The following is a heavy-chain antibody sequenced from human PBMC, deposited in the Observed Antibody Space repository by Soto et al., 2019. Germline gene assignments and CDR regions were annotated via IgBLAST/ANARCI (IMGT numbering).Heavy chain of an antibody. CDR2: ISSDGTKK. CDR3: AKDHHGGSAVTTRTFDY. CDR1: GFTFSVCG. J-gene: IGHJ4*02. Sequence: QVQLVESGGGVVQPGKSLRLSCAESGFTFSVCGMHWVRQTPGKGLEWVALISSDGTKKNYADSVEGRFTISRDTSKNTLYLQLNSLRAEDTAVYYCAKDHHGGSAVTTRTFDYWGQGTLVTVSS. D-gene: IGHD4-17*01. V-gene: IGHV3-30*18.